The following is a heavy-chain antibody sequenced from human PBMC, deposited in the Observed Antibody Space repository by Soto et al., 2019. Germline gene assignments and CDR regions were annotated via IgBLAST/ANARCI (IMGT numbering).Heavy chain of an antibody. Sequence: QVQLVESGGGVVQPGKSLRLSFEASGFTLITYGCHWVRQAPGKGREGVALISYDGGSKYYGDSVKGRFIISRDNSHNTVSLQMNSLRADDTAVYFCAKEQLAMTVVVADYFDSWGQGTLVTVSS. CDR3: AKEQLAMTVVVADYFDS. J-gene: IGHJ4*02. CDR2: ISYDGGSK. D-gene: IGHD3-22*01. CDR1: GFTLITYG. V-gene: IGHV3-30*18.